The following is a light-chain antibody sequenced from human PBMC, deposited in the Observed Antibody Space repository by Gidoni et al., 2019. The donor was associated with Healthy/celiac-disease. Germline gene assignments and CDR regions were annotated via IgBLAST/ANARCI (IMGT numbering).Light chain of an antibody. CDR1: QDISNY. Sequence: DIQMPQSPSSLSASVGDRVTITCQASQDISNYLNWYQQKPGKAPKLLIYDASNLETGVPSRFSGSGSGSDFTFTISSLQPEDIASYYCQQYDNLPLGLTFXGXTKVEIK. J-gene: IGKJ4*01. CDR3: QQYDNLPLGLT. CDR2: DAS. V-gene: IGKV1-33*01.